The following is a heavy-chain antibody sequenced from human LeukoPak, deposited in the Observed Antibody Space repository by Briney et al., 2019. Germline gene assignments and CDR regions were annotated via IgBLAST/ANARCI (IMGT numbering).Heavy chain of an antibody. J-gene: IGHJ3*02. CDR1: GGSISSSSYY. Sequence: SETLSLTCTVSGGSISSSSYYWGWIRQPPGKGLEWIGSIYYSGSTYYNPSLKSRVTISVDTSKNQFSLKLSSVTAADTAVYYCARVEAVAGIDAFDIWGQGTMVTVSS. CDR2: IYYSGST. CDR3: ARVEAVAGIDAFDI. D-gene: IGHD6-19*01. V-gene: IGHV4-39*07.